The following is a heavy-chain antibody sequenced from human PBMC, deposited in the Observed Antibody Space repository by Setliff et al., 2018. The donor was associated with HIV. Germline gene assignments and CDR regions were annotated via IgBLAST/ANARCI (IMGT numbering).Heavy chain of an antibody. CDR1: GYSFTSYW. Sequence: GESLKISCEASGYSFTSYWIGWVRQLPGKGLEWMGIIYPGDSEIGYSPSFQGQVTIPADQSISTAYLQWSSLKASDTAMYYCARLGDGSNYYYYGLDVWGQGTTVTVSS. CDR2: IYPGDSEI. J-gene: IGHJ6*02. D-gene: IGHD1-26*01. V-gene: IGHV5-51*01. CDR3: ARLGDGSNYYYYGLDV.